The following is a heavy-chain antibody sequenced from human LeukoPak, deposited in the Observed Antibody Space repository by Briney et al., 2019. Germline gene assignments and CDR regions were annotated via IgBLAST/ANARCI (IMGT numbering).Heavy chain of an antibody. CDR1: GFTFRTYD. V-gene: IGHV3-9*03. CDR3: AKDIGEILGGYFDY. D-gene: IGHD3-10*01. J-gene: IGHJ4*02. CDR2: ISWNSGSI. Sequence: SGGSLRLSCVASGFTFRTYDMNWVRQAPGKGLEWVSGISWNSGSIGYADSVKGRFTISRDNAKNSLYLQMNSLRAEDMALYYCAKDIGEILGGYFDYWGQGTLVTVSS.